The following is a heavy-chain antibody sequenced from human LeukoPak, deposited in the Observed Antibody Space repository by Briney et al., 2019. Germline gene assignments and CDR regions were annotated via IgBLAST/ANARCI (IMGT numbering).Heavy chain of an antibody. CDR1: GFTFSSYA. CDR3: ARASRPYNWFDP. J-gene: IGHJ5*02. Sequence: PGGSLRLSCAASGFTFSSYAMHWVRQAPGKGLEWVAVISYDGSNKYYADSVKGRFTISRDNSKNTLYLQMNSLRAEDTAVYYCARASRPYNWFDPWGQGTLVTVSS. CDR2: ISYDGSNK. V-gene: IGHV3-30*01. D-gene: IGHD6-25*01.